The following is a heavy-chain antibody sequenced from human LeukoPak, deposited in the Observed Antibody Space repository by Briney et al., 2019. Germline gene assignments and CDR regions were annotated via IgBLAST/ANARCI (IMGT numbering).Heavy chain of an antibody. CDR2: ISSDASIS. CDR1: GFTFNSYS. Sequence: PGGSLRLSCAASGFTFNSYSIHWVRQAPGKGLEWVAVISSDASISYYADSVKGRFTVSSDNSKNTLYLQMNSLRAEDTAVYYCAKGRTLVGGSTRSYDYWGQGTLVTVSS. CDR3: AKGRTLVGGSTRSYDY. J-gene: IGHJ4*02. V-gene: IGHV3-30*04. D-gene: IGHD1-26*01.